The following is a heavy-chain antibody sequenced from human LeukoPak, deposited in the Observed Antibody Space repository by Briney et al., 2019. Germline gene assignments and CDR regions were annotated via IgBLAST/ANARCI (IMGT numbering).Heavy chain of an antibody. CDR1: GFTFSSYS. J-gene: IGHJ4*02. V-gene: IGHV3-48*04. D-gene: IGHD1-26*01. CDR3: ARDWMEGATFEIQGPVDY. CDR2: ISSSGSTI. Sequence: GGSLRLSCAASGFTFSSYSMNWVRQAPGKGLGWDSYISSSGSTIYYADSVKGRFTISRDNAKNSLYLQMNSLRAEDTAVYYCARDWMEGATFEIQGPVDYWGQGTLVTVSS.